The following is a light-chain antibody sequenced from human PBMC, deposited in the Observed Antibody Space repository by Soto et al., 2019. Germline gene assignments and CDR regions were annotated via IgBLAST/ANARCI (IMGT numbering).Light chain of an antibody. J-gene: IGLJ1*01. CDR1: SSDVGGYNY. CDR3: SSYAGSSNV. Sequence: QSVLTQPPSVSAAPGQSVAISCTGTSSDVGGYNYVSWYQQHPGKAPKLMIYEVNKRPSGVPDRFSGSKSGNTASLTVSGLQAEDEADYYCSSYAGSSNVFGTGTKLTVL. CDR2: EVN. V-gene: IGLV2-8*01.